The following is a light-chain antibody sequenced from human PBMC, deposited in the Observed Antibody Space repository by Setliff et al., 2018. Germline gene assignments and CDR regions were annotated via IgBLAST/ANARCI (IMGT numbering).Light chain of an antibody. CDR3: QVWDSSGDPWV. CDR1: DIESKN. V-gene: IGLV3-21*03. Sequence: SYELTQPPSVSVAPGKTARITCGGNDIESKNVHWYQQKPGQAPVLVVYDDSDRPSGISERFSGSNSGNTATLTISSVEAGDEADYYCQVWDSSGDPWVFGGGT. CDR2: DDS. J-gene: IGLJ3*02.